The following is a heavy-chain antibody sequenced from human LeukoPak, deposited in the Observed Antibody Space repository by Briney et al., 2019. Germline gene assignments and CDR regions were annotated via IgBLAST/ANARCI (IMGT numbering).Heavy chain of an antibody. CDR1: GFTFSNAW. CDR2: IKSKTDGGTT. D-gene: IGHD3-10*01. J-gene: IGHJ6*04. Sequence: TGGSLRLSCAASGFTFSNAWMSWVRQAPGKGLEWVGRIKSKTDGGTTDYAAPVKGRFTISRDDSKNTLYPQMNSLKTEDTAVYYCTTDLRDYYDSGSYYNPYYYYYGMDVWGKGTTVTVSS. CDR3: TTDLRDYYDSGSYYNPYYYYYGMDV. V-gene: IGHV3-15*01.